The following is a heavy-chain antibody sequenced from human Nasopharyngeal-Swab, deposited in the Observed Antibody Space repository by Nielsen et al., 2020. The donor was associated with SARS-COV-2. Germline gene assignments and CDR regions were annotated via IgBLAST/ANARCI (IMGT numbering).Heavy chain of an antibody. CDR3: ARDLTVVEAYYYYYGMDV. V-gene: IGHV3-13*01. Sequence: GESLKISCAASGFTFSSYDMHWVRQATGKGLEWVSAIGTAGDTYYPGSVKGRFTISRENAKNSLYLQMNSLRAGDTAVYYCARDLTVVEAYYYYYGMDVWGQGTTVTVSS. CDR2: IGTAGDT. J-gene: IGHJ6*02. D-gene: IGHD2-15*01. CDR1: GFTFSSYD.